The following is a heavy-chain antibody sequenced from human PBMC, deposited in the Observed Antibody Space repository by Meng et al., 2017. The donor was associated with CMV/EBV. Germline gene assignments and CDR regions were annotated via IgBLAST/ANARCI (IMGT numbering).Heavy chain of an antibody. D-gene: IGHD2-2*01. J-gene: IGHJ5*02. CDR1: GGTFSSYA. CDR2: IIPIFGTA. Sequence: SVKVSCKASGGTFSSYAISWVRQAPGQGLEWMGGIIPIFGTANYAQKFQGRVTNTTDESTSTAYMELSSLRSEDTAVYYCARQIPRYCSSTSCLTLNWFDPWGQGTLVTVSS. CDR3: ARQIPRYCSSTSCLTLNWFDP. V-gene: IGHV1-69*05.